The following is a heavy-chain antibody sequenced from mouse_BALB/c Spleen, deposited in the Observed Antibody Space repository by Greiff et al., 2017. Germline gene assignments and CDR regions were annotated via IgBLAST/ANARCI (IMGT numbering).Heavy chain of an antibody. CDR1: GYAFSSYW. V-gene: IGHV1-80*01. CDR3: ARSYYYGNYAMDY. J-gene: IGHJ4*01. Sequence: VQLQQSGAELVRPGSSVKISCKASGYAFSSYWMNWVKQRPGQGLEWIGQIYPGDGDTNYNGKFKGKATLTADKSSSTAYMQLSSLTSEDSAVYFCARSYYYGNYAMDYWGQGTSVTVSS. CDR2: IYPGDGDT. D-gene: IGHD1-1*01.